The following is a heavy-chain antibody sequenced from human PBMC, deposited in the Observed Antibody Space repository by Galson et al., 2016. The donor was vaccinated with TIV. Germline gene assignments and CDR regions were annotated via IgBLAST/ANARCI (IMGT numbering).Heavy chain of an antibody. V-gene: IGHV1-69*06. CDR3: ARAVGYHYDRSGYYG. Sequence: SVKASCKASGVTFSNYAINWVRQAPGQGLEWMGGITAMFGTTDYAQKFQGRVTITADKSTSTVYMDLSSLRSEDTAFYYCARAVGYHYDRSGYYGWGQGTLVIVSS. CDR1: GVTFSNYA. J-gene: IGHJ4*02. D-gene: IGHD3-22*01. CDR2: ITAMFGTT.